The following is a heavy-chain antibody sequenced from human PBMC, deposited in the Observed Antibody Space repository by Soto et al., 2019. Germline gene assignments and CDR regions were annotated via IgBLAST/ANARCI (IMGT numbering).Heavy chain of an antibody. J-gene: IGHJ2*01. CDR1: GGSFSGYY. CDR2: INHSGST. Sequence: QVQLQQWGAGLLKPSETLSLTCAVYGGSFSGYYWSWIRQPPGKGLEWIGEINHSGSTNYNPSLKSRVTISVDTSKNQFSLKLSSVTAADTAVYYCARGLKRGPNAYWYFDLWGRGTLVTVSS. D-gene: IGHD1-1*01. V-gene: IGHV4-34*01. CDR3: ARGLKRGPNAYWYFDL.